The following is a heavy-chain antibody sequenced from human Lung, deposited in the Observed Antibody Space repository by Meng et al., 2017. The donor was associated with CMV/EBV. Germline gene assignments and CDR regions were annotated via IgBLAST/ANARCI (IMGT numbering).Heavy chain of an antibody. CDR2: ISSSSSHI. J-gene: IGHJ4*02. D-gene: IGHD3-16*01. CDR3: ARDWGPFDF. Sequence: GGSLRLSCAASGFTFSSYTMDWVRQAPGKGLEWVSSISSSSSHIYYTDSVKGRFTISRDNAENSLYLQMNSLRAEDTAVYYCARDWGPFDFWGQGPLVTVSS. V-gene: IGHV3-21*01. CDR1: GFTFSSYT.